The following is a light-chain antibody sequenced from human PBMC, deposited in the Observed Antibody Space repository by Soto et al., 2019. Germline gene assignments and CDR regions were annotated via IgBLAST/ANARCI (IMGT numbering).Light chain of an antibody. V-gene: IGLV3-21*02. J-gene: IGLJ1*01. CDR3: QVWDSSSYV. CDR1: NVGSKK. CDR2: DDA. Sequence: SYDLTQPPSVSVAPGQTARIICGGNNVGSKKVHWYQQRPGQAPVLVVYDDADRPSGIPERFSGSNSGNTATLTISWVEAGDEADYYCQVWDSSSYVFGTGTKVTVL.